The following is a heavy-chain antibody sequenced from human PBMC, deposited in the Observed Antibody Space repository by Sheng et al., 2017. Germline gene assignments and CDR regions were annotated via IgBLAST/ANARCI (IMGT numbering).Heavy chain of an antibody. V-gene: IGHV3-48*03. D-gene: IGHD3-10*01. Sequence: EVQVVESGGGLVQPGGSLRLSCVASGFTFSSYDMKWVRQAPGKGLEWVSYISKSGTPIYYSDSVKGRFTISRDNAKNSLYLQMNSLRAEDTAVYYCARPLGSGSYSPGLSYGMDVWGQGTTVTVSS. CDR2: ISKSGTPI. CDR3: ARPLGSGSYSPGLSYGMDV. J-gene: IGHJ6*02. CDR1: GFTFSSYD.